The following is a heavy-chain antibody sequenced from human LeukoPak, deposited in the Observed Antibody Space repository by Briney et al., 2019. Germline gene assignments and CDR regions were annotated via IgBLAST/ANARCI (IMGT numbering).Heavy chain of an antibody. J-gene: IGHJ4*02. CDR1: GGPISSYH. CDR2: IYYSGST. Sequence: SETLSLTCTVSGGPISSYHWSWIRQPPGKGLEWIGYIYYSGSTNYNPSLQSRVTISVDTSKNQFSLKLSSVTAADTAVYYCARGGTSADYWGQGTLVTVSS. CDR3: ARGGTSADY. V-gene: IGHV4-59*01.